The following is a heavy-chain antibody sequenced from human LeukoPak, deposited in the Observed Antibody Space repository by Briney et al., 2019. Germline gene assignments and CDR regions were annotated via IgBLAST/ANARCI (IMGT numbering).Heavy chain of an antibody. CDR2: IIPILGIA. Sequence: ASVKVSCKASGGTFSSYAISWVRQAPGQGLEWMGRIIPILGIANYAQKFQGRVTITADKSTSTAYMELSSLRSEDTAVYYCASLDPSEVRGVIRIDYWGQGTLVTVSS. V-gene: IGHV1-69*04. CDR1: GGTFSSYA. CDR3: ASLDPSEVRGVIRIDY. D-gene: IGHD3-10*01. J-gene: IGHJ4*02.